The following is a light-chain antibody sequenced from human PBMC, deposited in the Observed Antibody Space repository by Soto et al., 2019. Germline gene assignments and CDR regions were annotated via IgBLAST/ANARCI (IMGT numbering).Light chain of an antibody. CDR3: SSYTRSSTLV. V-gene: IGLV2-14*01. J-gene: IGLJ2*01. Sequence: QSVLTQPASVSGSPGLSITISCTGTSNDVGGYDYVSWYRQHPDRAPRLLIYEVTNRPSGISDRFSGSRSGNTASLTISGLQAEDGADYYCSSYTRSSTLVFGGGTKLTVL. CDR2: EVT. CDR1: SNDVGGYDY.